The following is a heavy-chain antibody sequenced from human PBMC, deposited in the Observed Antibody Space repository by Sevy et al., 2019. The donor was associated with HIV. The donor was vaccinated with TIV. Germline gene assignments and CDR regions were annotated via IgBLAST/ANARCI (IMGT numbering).Heavy chain of an antibody. D-gene: IGHD2-21*02. CDR3: VKDKDVVVTAKGPSVAFDI. CDR1: GFTFSSYA. CDR2: FSSNGGST. J-gene: IGHJ3*02. V-gene: IGHV3-64D*06. Sequence: GGPLRLSCSASGFTFSSYAMHWVRQAPGKGLEYVSAFSSNGGSTYYADSVKGRFTISRDNSKNTLYLQMSSLRAEDTAVYYCVKDKDVVVTAKGPSVAFDIWGQGTMVTVSS.